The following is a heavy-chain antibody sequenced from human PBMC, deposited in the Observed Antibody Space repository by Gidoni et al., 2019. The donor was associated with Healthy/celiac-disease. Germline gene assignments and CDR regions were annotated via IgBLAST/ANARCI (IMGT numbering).Heavy chain of an antibody. CDR1: VFTFSSYS. CDR2: ISSSSSYI. V-gene: IGHV3-21*01. D-gene: IGHD3-3*01. J-gene: IGHJ6*02. CDR3: AREMYYDFWSGYYSGMDV. Sequence: EVQLVESGGGLVKTGVSLRLSCAASVFTFSSYSMNWVRQAPGKGLEWVSSISSSSSYIYYADSVKGRFTISRDNAKNSLYLQMNSLRAEDTAVYYCAREMYYDFWSGYYSGMDVWGQGTTVTVSS.